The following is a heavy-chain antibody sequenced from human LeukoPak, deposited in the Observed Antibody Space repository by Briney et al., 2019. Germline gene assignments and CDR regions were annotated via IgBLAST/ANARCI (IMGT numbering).Heavy chain of an antibody. J-gene: IGHJ4*02. CDR2: IYATGST. CDR3: ARQGYTASYYFLDF. D-gene: IGHD1-26*01. CDR1: GDFIRSYW. Sequence: SETLSLTCDVSGDFIRSYWWGWVRQPAGKGLEWVGRIYATGSTKFNPSLKSRLTMSMDTSTNRISLNLTSVTAADTAIYFCARQGYTASYYFLDFWSQGMLVTVSS. V-gene: IGHV4-4*07.